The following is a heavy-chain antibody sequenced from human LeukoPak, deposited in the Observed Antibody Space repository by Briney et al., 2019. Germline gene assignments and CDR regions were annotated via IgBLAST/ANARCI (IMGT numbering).Heavy chain of an antibody. V-gene: IGHV3-49*04. CDR1: GFTFGDYA. CDR2: IRSKAYGGTT. D-gene: IGHD3-9*01. J-gene: IGHJ4*02. CDR3: TREGVLRYFDWLSEPDY. Sequence: GGSLRLSCTASGFTFGDYAMSWVRQAPGKGLEWVGFIRSKAYGGTTEYAASVKGRFTISRDGSKSIAYLQMNSLKTEDTAVYYCTREGVLRYFDWLSEPDYWGQGTLVTVSS.